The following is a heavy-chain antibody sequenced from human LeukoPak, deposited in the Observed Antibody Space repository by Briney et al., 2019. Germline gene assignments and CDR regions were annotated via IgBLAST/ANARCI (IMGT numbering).Heavy chain of an antibody. J-gene: IGHJ4*02. Sequence: GGSLRLSCAASGFTFGSYEMNWVRQAPGKGLEWVSYIGTIISTTYYADSVRGRFTVSRDDAKSSLYLQMSSLRAEDTAVYYCARNVYDLRGQWLVPGFDYWGQGTLVTVSS. CDR2: IGTIISTT. CDR3: ARNVYDLRGQWLVPGFDY. D-gene: IGHD6-19*01. CDR1: GFTFGSYE. V-gene: IGHV3-48*03.